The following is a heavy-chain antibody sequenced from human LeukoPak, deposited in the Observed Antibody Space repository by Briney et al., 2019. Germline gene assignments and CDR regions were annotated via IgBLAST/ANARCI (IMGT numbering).Heavy chain of an antibody. CDR1: GFTFSSYA. J-gene: IGHJ4*02. V-gene: IGHV3-23*01. D-gene: IGHD6-13*01. CDR2: ISGSGGST. Sequence: GGSLRLSCAASGFTFSSYAMSWVRQAPGKGLEWVSAISGSGGSTYYADSVKGRFTISRDNSKNTLYLQMNSLRAEDTAVYYCAKDMYSSSSSRVSFYFDYWGQGNLVTVSS. CDR3: AKDMYSSSSSRVSFYFDY.